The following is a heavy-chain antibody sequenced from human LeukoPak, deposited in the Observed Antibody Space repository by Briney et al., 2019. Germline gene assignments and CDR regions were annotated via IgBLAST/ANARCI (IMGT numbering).Heavy chain of an antibody. Sequence: PSETLSLTCAVSDDSFSSHYWTWIRQPPGKGLEWIGYISYIGSTNYNPSLKSRVTVSIDTSKNQFSLKLTSVTAADTAVYYCARDLVTVTKGFDIWGQGTMVSVSS. V-gene: IGHV4-59*11. CDR3: ARDLVTVTKGFDI. CDR1: DDSFSSHY. CDR2: ISYIGST. J-gene: IGHJ3*02. D-gene: IGHD4-17*01.